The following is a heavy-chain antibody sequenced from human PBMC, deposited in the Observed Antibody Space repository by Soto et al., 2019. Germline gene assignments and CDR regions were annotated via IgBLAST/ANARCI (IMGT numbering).Heavy chain of an antibody. D-gene: IGHD2-15*01. CDR1: GGSISSGGYY. J-gene: IGHJ4*02. CDR2: IYYSGST. CDR3: ARVSEGYCSGGSCSSETSFDY. Sequence: QVQLQESGPGLVKPSQTLSLTCTVSGGSISSGGYYWSWIRQHPGKGLEWIGYIYYSGSTYYNPYLKRRVTISVDTSKNQFSLKLSSVTAADTAVYYCARVSEGYCSGGSCSSETSFDYWGQGTLVTVSS. V-gene: IGHV4-31*03.